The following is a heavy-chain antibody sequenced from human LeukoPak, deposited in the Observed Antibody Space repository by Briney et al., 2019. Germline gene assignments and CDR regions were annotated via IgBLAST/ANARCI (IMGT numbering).Heavy chain of an antibody. D-gene: IGHD3-16*01. CDR3: AWGGGLDV. CDR2: INHNGNVN. CDR1: GFTFSSYW. Sequence: GGSLRLSCAASGFTFSSYWMNWARQAPGKGLEWVASINHNGNVNYYVDSVKGRFTISRDNAKNSLYLQMSNLRAEDTAVYFCAWGGGLDVWGQGATVTVSS. J-gene: IGHJ6*02. V-gene: IGHV3-7*03.